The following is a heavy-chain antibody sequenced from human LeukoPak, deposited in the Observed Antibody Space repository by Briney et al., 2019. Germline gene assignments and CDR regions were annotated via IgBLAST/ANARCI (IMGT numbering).Heavy chain of an antibody. CDR2: VKQDGSEK. J-gene: IGHJ4*02. D-gene: IGHD6-6*01. CDR3: ATGRAAHLFDF. Sequence: GGSLRLSCAASGFTFSTHWLIWVRQAPGKGLEWVANVKQDGSEKYSVDSVKGRFTISRVNAKNSLYLQMNSLRAEDTAVYYCATGRAAHLFDFWGQGTLVTVSS. CDR1: GFTFSTHW. V-gene: IGHV3-7*01.